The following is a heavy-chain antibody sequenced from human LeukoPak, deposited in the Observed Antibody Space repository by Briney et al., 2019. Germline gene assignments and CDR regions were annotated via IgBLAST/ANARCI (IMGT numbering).Heavy chain of an antibody. J-gene: IGHJ3*02. Sequence: SQTLSLTCAISGDSVSSNSAAWNWIRQSPSRGLEWLGRTYHRSKWYNDYAVSVKSRITINPDTSKHQFSLQLNSVTPEDTAVYYCAAGYYYDSSGYYHEGAFDIWGQGTMVTVSS. D-gene: IGHD3-22*01. CDR1: GDSVSSNSAA. CDR3: AAGYYYDSSGYYHEGAFDI. V-gene: IGHV6-1*01. CDR2: TYHRSKWYN.